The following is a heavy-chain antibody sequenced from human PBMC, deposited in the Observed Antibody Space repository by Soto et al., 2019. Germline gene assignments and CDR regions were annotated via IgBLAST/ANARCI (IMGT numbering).Heavy chain of an antibody. Sequence: QVQLVQSGAEVKKPGSSVTVSCKASGGTFSSYAISWVRQAPGQGLEWMGGIIPIFGTAHYAQKFQGRVTITADESTSTAYMGLSSLRSEDTAVYYCARGKETSYDSSGYYLRDTWFDPWGQGTRVTVS. CDR2: IIPIFGTA. CDR3: ARGKETSYDSSGYYLRDTWFDP. V-gene: IGHV1-69*12. D-gene: IGHD3-22*01. J-gene: IGHJ5*02. CDR1: GGTFSSYA.